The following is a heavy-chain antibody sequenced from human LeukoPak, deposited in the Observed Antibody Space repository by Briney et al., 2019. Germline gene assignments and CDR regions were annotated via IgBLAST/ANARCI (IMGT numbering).Heavy chain of an antibody. CDR3: ARVGCSGGTCYFVDGP. D-gene: IGHD2-15*01. J-gene: IGHJ5*02. V-gene: IGHV3-33*01. CDR1: GFTFSSYG. CDR2: IWYDGSKK. Sequence: PGGSLRLSCAVSGFTFSSYGMHWVRQAPGKGPEWVAIIWYDGSKKYYADSVKGRFTISRDNSKNTLYLQMNSLRAEDTAVYYCARVGCSGGTCYFVDGPWGQGTLVTVSS.